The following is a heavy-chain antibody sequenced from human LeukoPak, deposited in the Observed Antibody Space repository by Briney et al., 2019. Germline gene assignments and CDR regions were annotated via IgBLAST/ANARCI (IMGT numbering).Heavy chain of an antibody. V-gene: IGHV4-61*01. CDR3: ARESPAFDF. CDR1: GGSVSSASYY. J-gene: IGHJ3*01. Sequence: SETLSLTCTVSGGSVSSASYYWSWIRQPPGKGLEWIGNIYYSGSTNYNSSLKSRVTISGDTSKNQFSLKLTSVTAADTAVYYCARESPAFDFWGQGTMVTVSS. CDR2: IYYSGST.